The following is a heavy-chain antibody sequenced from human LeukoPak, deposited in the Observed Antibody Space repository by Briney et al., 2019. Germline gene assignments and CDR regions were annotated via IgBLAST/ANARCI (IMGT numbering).Heavy chain of an antibody. CDR1: GGSISSYY. V-gene: IGHV4-59*08. J-gene: IGHJ4*02. Sequence: SETLSLTCTVSGGSISSYYWSWIRQPPGKGLEWIGYIYYSGSTNYNPSLKSRVTISVDTSKNQFSLKLSSVTAADTAVYYCARVKSIAAPWFDYWGQGTLVTVSS. CDR2: IYYSGST. D-gene: IGHD6-6*01. CDR3: ARVKSIAAPWFDY.